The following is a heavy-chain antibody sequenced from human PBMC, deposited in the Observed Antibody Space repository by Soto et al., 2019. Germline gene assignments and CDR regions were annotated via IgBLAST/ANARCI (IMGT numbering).Heavy chain of an antibody. CDR1: GYTFTSYG. D-gene: IGHD5-18*01. CDR3: ARDVGNGYGYGYGY. Sequence: QVQLVQSGAEVKKPGASVTVSCKVSGYTFTSYGITWVRQAPGQGLEWMGWISTYNGNTNYLQKLQGRVTMTTDTCTSTAYMELRSLRSGDTAVYYCARDVGNGYGYGYGYWGQGTLVTVSS. J-gene: IGHJ4*02. V-gene: IGHV1-18*01. CDR2: ISTYNGNT.